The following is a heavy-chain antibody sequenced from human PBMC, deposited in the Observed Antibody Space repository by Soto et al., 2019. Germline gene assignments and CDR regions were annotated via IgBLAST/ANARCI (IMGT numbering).Heavy chain of an antibody. D-gene: IGHD2-21*02. Sequence: SETLSLTCTFSGDSVSSGSNYWTWIRHHPGKGLEWIGFIHSRGRTYYNPSLKGRITISIDTSKNLFSLKVTSLTAADTAVYYCARDRCSGGDCYLGYWGQGTPVTVSS. V-gene: IGHV4-31*03. CDR2: IHSRGRT. J-gene: IGHJ4*02. CDR1: GDSVSSGSNY. CDR3: ARDRCSGGDCYLGY.